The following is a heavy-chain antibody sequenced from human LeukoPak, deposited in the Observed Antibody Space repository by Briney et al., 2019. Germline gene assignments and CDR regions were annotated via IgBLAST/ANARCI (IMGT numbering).Heavy chain of an antibody. CDR3: VREGNELLSKNFDY. CDR1: GFTFNGHY. CDR2: INPHSGGT. Sequence: ASVTVSCKASGFTFNGHYIHWVRQAPGQGLEGMGYINPHSGGTSSPQKFQGRVTMTTDTSISAVYMELSSLTSDDTAMYYCVREGNELLSKNFDYWGQGSLVTVSS. V-gene: IGHV1-2*02. J-gene: IGHJ4*02. D-gene: IGHD2-21*02.